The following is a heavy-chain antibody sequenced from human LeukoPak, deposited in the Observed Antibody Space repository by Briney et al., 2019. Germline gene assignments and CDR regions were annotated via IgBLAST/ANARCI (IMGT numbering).Heavy chain of an antibody. D-gene: IGHD2-15*01. Sequence: KPSETLSLTCAVYGGSFSGYYWSWIRQPPGKGPEWIGEINHSGSTNYNPSLKSRVTISVDTSKNQFSLKLSSVTAADTAVYYCARWVVAADYYYHMDVWGKGTTVTVSS. J-gene: IGHJ6*03. V-gene: IGHV4-34*01. CDR1: GGSFSGYY. CDR2: INHSGST. CDR3: ARWVVAADYYYHMDV.